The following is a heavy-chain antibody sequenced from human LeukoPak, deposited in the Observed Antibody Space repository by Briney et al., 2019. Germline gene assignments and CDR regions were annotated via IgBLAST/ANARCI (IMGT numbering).Heavy chain of an antibody. Sequence: PGGSLRLSCAASGFTVSSSYMSWVRQAPGKGLEGGSVIYSGGSTYYADSVKGRFTISRDNSKNTLYLQMNSLRAEDTAVYYCARVRYSSGWYFDYWGQGTLVTVSS. CDR1: GFTVSSSY. J-gene: IGHJ4*02. D-gene: IGHD6-19*01. CDR3: ARVRYSSGWYFDY. V-gene: IGHV3-53*01. CDR2: IYSGGST.